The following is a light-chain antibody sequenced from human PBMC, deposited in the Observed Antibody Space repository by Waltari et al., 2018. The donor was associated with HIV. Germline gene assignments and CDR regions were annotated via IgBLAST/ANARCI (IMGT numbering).Light chain of an antibody. V-gene: IGKV1-5*03. CDR1: QNIDNW. CDR2: RAS. Sequence: DVQMTQSPSNLSASVGDTVVITCRASQNIDNWLAWYLQTPGRAPKLLLSRASILESGVSSRFSGSGSGTEFTLTIRSLQPDDIGTYYCQQYSTHYGFGQGTRVE. J-gene: IGKJ2*01. CDR3: QQYSTHYG.